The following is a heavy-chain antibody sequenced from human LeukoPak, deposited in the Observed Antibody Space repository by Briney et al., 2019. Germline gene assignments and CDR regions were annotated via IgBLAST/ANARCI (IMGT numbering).Heavy chain of an antibody. V-gene: IGHV1-2*02. Sequence: ASVKVSCKASGYTFTGYYMHWVRQAPGQGLEWMGWINPNSGGTNYAQKFQGRVTMTRDTSISTAYMELSRLRSDDTAVYYCATYYDILTGYQGGDYWGQGTLVTVSS. CDR3: ATYYDILTGYQGGDY. CDR1: GYTFTGYY. J-gene: IGHJ4*02. CDR2: INPNSGGT. D-gene: IGHD3-9*01.